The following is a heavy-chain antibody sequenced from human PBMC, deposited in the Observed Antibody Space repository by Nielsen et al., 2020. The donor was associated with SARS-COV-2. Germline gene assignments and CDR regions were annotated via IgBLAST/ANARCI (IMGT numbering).Heavy chain of an antibody. CDR3: ARDQGVVVVAATYYYYYGMDV. J-gene: IGHJ6*02. Sequence: WIRQPPGKGLKWIGYIYYSGSTNYNPSLKSRVTISVDTSKNQFSLKLSSVTAADTAVYYCARDQGVVVVAATYYYYYGMDVWGQGTTVTVSS. D-gene: IGHD2-15*01. CDR2: IYYSGST. V-gene: IGHV4-59*01.